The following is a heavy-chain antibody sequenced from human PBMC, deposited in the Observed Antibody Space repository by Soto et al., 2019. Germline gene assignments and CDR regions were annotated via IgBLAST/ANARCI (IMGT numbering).Heavy chain of an antibody. Sequence: ASVKVSCKASGGTFSSYTISWVRQAPGQGLEWMGRIIPILGIANYAQKFQGRVTITADKSTSTAYMELSSPRSEDTAVYYCARENSSGPGGDWFDPWGQGTLVTVSS. CDR1: GGTFSSYT. CDR2: IIPILGIA. CDR3: ARENSSGPGGDWFDP. V-gene: IGHV1-69*04. D-gene: IGHD6-19*01. J-gene: IGHJ5*02.